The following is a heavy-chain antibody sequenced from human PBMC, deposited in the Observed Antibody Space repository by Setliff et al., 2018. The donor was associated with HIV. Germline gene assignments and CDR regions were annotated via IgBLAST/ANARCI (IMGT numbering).Heavy chain of an antibody. CDR1: GYTFTDYF. Sequence: ASVKVSCKSSGYTFTDYFMHWVRQAPGQGLEWMGWISPDNANTRISQRFRGSVTMTRDRSINTAYMEFSGLTSDDTAVYYCARQLSNPFDYWGQGTLVTVSS. D-gene: IGHD1-1*01. J-gene: IGHJ4*02. V-gene: IGHV1-2*02. CDR3: ARQLSNPFDY. CDR2: ISPDNANT.